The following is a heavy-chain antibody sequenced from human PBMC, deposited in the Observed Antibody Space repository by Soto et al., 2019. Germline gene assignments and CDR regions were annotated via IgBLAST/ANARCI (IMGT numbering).Heavy chain of an antibody. D-gene: IGHD6-13*01. CDR1: GFTFSNFA. Sequence: GALRLSCAASGFTFSNFALNWVRQAPGKGLEWVSTISASGKSTYYADSARGRFTISRDNSGNMLFLQMNGLGADDAAVYYCAKDVAATLWGQGALVTVSS. J-gene: IGHJ4*02. V-gene: IGHV3-23*01. CDR3: AKDVAATL. CDR2: ISASGKST.